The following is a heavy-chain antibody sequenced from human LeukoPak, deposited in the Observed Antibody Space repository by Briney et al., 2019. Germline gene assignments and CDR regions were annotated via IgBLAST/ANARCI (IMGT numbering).Heavy chain of an antibody. CDR2: INHSGST. V-gene: IGHV4-34*01. Sequence: PSETLSLTCAVYGGSFSGYYWSWIRQPPGKGLEWIGEINHSGSTNYNPSLKSRVTISVDTSKNQFSPKLSSVTAADTAVYYCARERTATYDAFDIWGQGTMVTVSS. J-gene: IGHJ3*02. CDR3: ARERTATYDAFDI. D-gene: IGHD2-2*01. CDR1: GGSFSGYY.